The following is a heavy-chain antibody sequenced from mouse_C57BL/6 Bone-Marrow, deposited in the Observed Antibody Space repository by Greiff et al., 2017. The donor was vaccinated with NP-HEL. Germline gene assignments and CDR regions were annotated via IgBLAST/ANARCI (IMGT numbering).Heavy chain of an antibody. V-gene: IGHV1-50*01. CDR2: IDPSDSYT. J-gene: IGHJ4*01. CDR1: GYTFTSYW. D-gene: IGHD2-2*01. Sequence: VQLQQPGAELVKPGASVKLSCKASGYTFTSYWMQWAKQRPGQGLEWIGEIDPSDSYTNYNQKFKGKATLTVDTSSSTAYMQLSSLTSEDSAVYYCARGLINYYAMDYWGQGTSVTVSS. CDR3: ARGLINYYAMDY.